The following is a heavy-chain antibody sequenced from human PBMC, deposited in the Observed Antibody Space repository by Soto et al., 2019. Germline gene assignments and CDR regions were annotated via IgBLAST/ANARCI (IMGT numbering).Heavy chain of an antibody. Sequence: ASVKVSCKASGYTFTNYGVHWVRQAPGQSLEWMGWINAGDGNTKYSRNFQGRVTIARATSASTAYMELSSLRSEDTAVYYCVRDGAVAGNINFDFWGQGTLVTVSS. CDR1: GYTFTNYG. CDR3: VRDGAVAGNINFDF. D-gene: IGHD6-19*01. V-gene: IGHV1-3*01. CDR2: INAGDGNT. J-gene: IGHJ4*02.